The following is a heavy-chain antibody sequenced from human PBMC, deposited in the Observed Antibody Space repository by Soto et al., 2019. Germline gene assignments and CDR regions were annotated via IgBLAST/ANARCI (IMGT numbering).Heavy chain of an antibody. CDR2: IYYSGST. CDR1: GGSISSGDYY. D-gene: IGHD2-2*01. CDR3: ARATIVLVPAAMVSHWFDP. J-gene: IGHJ5*02. Sequence: QVQLQESGPGLVKPSQTLSLTCTVSGGSISSGDYYWSWIRQPPGKGLEWIGYIYYSGSTYYNPSLKSRVTVSVDTSKNQFSLKLSSVTAADTAVYYCARATIVLVPAAMVSHWFDPWGQGTLVTVSS. V-gene: IGHV4-30-4*01.